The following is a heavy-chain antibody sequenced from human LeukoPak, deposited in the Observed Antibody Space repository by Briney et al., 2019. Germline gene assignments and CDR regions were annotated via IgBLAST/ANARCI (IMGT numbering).Heavy chain of an antibody. CDR2: IIPILGIA. CDR1: GGTFSSYT. Sequence: GSSAKVSCKASGGTFSSYTISWVRQAPGQGLEWMGRIIPILGIANYAQKFQGRVTITADKSTSTAYMELSSLRSEDTAVYYCASGPGIAAAGQVYYYYYYMDVWGKGTTVTVSS. V-gene: IGHV1-69*02. J-gene: IGHJ6*03. CDR3: ASGPGIAAAGQVYYYYYYMDV. D-gene: IGHD6-13*01.